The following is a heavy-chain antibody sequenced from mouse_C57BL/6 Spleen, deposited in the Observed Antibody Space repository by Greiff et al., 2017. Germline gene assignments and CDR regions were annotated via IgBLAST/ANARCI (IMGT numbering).Heavy chain of an antibody. D-gene: IGHD4-1*01. Sequence: VQLQQSGAELVRPGASVKLSCKASGYTFTDYYINWVKQRPGQGLEWIARIYPGSGNTYYNEKFKGKATLTAEKSSSTAYMQLSSLTSEDSAVYFCARSNWDGDFDYWGQGTTLTVSS. CDR1: GYTFTDYY. V-gene: IGHV1-76*01. CDR3: ARSNWDGDFDY. CDR2: IYPGSGNT. J-gene: IGHJ2*01.